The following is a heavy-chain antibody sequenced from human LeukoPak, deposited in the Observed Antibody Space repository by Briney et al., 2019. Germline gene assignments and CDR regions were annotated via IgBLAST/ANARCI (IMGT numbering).Heavy chain of an antibody. CDR1: GGSISNNNYY. V-gene: IGHV4-39*01. CDR2: IYYSRSP. J-gene: IGHJ4*02. CDR3: ATWRTAKTGFDY. D-gene: IGHD1-1*01. Sequence: SQTLSLTCTVSGGSISNNNYYWAWIRQPPWKGLECIGSIYYSRSPYYNPSLKSRVTISVDTSKNQFSLRLSSVTAADTAVYYCATWRTAKTGFDYWGQGTLVTVSS.